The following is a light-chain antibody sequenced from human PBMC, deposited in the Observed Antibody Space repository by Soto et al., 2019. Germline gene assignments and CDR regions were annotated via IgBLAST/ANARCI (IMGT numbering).Light chain of an antibody. J-gene: IGLJ2*01. CDR2: TND. V-gene: IGLV1-44*01. CDR1: SSNIGSNA. Sequence: QPVLTQPPSASAAPGQRVTISCSGSSSNIGSNAVNWYQQFPGTAPKLLLFTNDRRPSGVPDRVSGSKSGTSASLAISGLQSGDEADYYCAAWDDSLNGPVFGGGTKLTVL. CDR3: AAWDDSLNGPV.